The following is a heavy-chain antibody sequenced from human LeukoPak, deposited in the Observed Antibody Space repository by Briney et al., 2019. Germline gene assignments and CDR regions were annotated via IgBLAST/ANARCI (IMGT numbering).Heavy chain of an antibody. V-gene: IGHV3-20*04. CDR3: ARVWAWGSGNYFDN. CDR1: GFTFRNFG. D-gene: IGHD7-27*01. J-gene: IGHJ4*02. CDR2: IRGDAGST. Sequence: GGSLRLSCAASGFTFRNFGMHWVRQAPGKGLEWVSAIRGDAGSTGYADSVKGRFTISRDNAKNSLYLQMNSLRVEDTALYYCARVWAWGSGNYFDNWGQGTLVTVSS.